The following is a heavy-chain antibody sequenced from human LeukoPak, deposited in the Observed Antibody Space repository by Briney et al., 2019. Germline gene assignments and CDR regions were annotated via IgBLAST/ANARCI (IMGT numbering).Heavy chain of an antibody. CDR3: ARHLRGAYYYGSGRADYGMDV. V-gene: IGHV3-11*06. D-gene: IGHD3-10*01. Sequence: KPGGSLRLSCAASGLTFSDYYMSWIRQAPGKGLEWVSYISSSSSYTNYADSVKGRFTISRDNAKNSLYLQMNSLRAEDTAVYYCARHLRGAYYYGSGRADYGMDVWGKGTTVTVSS. CDR1: GLTFSDYY. CDR2: ISSSSSYT. J-gene: IGHJ6*04.